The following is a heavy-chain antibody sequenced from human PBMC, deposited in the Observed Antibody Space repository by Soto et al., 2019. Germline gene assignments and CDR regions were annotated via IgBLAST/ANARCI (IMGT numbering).Heavy chain of an antibody. Sequence: PSETLSLTCTVSDGSISGNFLTWIRQPAGKGLEWIGRISSNGNTDYNPSLKSRVTMSIDTSKNHFSLDLISVTASDTAIYYCAREVWVAGLLYYFDVWGQGTTVTVS. D-gene: IGHD6-19*01. CDR3: AREVWVAGLLYYFDV. CDR2: ISSNGNT. V-gene: IGHV4-4*07. CDR1: DGSISGNF. J-gene: IGHJ6*03.